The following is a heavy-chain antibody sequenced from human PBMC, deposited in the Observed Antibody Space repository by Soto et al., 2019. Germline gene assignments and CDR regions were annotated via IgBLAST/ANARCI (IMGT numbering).Heavy chain of an antibody. V-gene: IGHV4-30-4*01. J-gene: IGHJ6*02. CDR3: ARDTDCSSTSCQYYYGMDV. Sequence: QVQLQESGPGLVKPSQTLSLTCTVSGGSISSGDYYWSWIRQPPGKGREGIGSIYYSGSTYYNPSLKSRVTISVDTSKNQFSLKLSSVTAADTAVYYCARDTDCSSTSCQYYYGMDVWGQGTTVTVSS. D-gene: IGHD2-2*01. CDR1: GGSISSGDYY. CDR2: IYYSGST.